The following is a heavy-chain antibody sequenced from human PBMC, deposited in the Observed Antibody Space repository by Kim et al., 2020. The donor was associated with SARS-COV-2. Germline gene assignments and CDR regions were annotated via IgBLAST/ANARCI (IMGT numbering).Heavy chain of an antibody. CDR3: TSKYYCDSSGYYYADW. V-gene: IGHV4-38-2*02. J-gene: IGHJ4*02. CDR2: IYHSGAT. D-gene: IGHD3-22*01. Sequence: SETLSLTCTVSGYSISSGYYWGWIRQPPGKGLEWIGSIYHSGATYYNPSLKSRVTISIDTSKNQFSLRLNSVTAADTAVYYCTSKYYCDSSGYYYADWWGQGTLVTVSS. CDR1: GYSISSGYY.